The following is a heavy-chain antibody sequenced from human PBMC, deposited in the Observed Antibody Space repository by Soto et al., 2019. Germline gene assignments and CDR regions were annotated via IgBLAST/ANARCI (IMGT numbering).Heavy chain of an antibody. Sequence: QVQLVQSGAEVKKPGASVKVSCKASGYTFTSYAMHWVRQAPGQRLEWMGWINAGNGNTKYSQKLQGRVTITRDTSASTAYMELSSLRSEDTAVYYCARDKEDGSGSYYGYYYYYGMDVWGQGTTVTVSS. J-gene: IGHJ6*02. D-gene: IGHD3-10*01. CDR1: GYTFTSYA. CDR3: ARDKEDGSGSYYGYYYYYGMDV. V-gene: IGHV1-3*01. CDR2: INAGNGNT.